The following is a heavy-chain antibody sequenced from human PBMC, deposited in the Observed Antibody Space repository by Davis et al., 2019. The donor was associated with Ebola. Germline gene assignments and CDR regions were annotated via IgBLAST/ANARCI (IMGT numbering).Heavy chain of an antibody. CDR3: ARVGGSCYGY. Sequence: GESLKISCAASGFTFNTCWMSWVRQAPGKGLEWVANIKQDGSEKYYVDSVKGRFTISRDNAKNSLSLEMNSLRAEDTAVYYCARVGGSCYGYWGQGALVSVSS. CDR2: IKQDGSEK. V-gene: IGHV3-7*01. J-gene: IGHJ4*02. CDR1: GFTFNTCW. D-gene: IGHD2-15*01.